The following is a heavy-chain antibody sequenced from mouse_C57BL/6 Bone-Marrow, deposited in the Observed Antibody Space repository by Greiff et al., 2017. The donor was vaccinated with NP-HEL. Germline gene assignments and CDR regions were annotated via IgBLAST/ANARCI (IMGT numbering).Heavy chain of an antibody. CDR3: TDYYGRSLYAMDY. Sequence: VQLKESGAELVRPGASVKLSCTASGFNIKDDYMHWVKQRPEQGLEWIGWIDPENGDTEYASKFQGKATITADTSSNTAYLQLSSLTSEDTAVYYCTDYYGRSLYAMDYWGQGTSVTVSS. CDR2: IDPENGDT. J-gene: IGHJ4*01. CDR1: GFNIKDDY. D-gene: IGHD1-1*01. V-gene: IGHV14-4*01.